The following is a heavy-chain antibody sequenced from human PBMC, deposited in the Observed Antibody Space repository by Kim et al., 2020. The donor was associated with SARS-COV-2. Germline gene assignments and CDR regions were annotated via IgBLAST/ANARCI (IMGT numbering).Heavy chain of an antibody. J-gene: IGHJ6*02. V-gene: IGHV3-48*03. CDR3: ERGAVVVPAAMLDYYYGMDV. D-gene: IGHD2-2*01. Sequence: RFTISRDNDKNSLYLQMNSLRAEDTAVYYCERGAVVVPAAMLDYYYGMDVWGQGTTVTVSS.